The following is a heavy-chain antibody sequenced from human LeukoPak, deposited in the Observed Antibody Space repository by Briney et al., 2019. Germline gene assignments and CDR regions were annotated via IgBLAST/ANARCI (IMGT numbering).Heavy chain of an antibody. CDR2: TSYRSKWYN. V-gene: IGHV6-1*01. Sequence: SPTLSLTFAISGDSVSINSVGWNWIRQSPSRGLEWLATTSYRSKWYNDYAESVKTRITVNPDTSKNQFSLQLDSVTPEDTAVYYCARGHNWGLDYWGQGTLVTVSS. CDR1: GDSVSINSVG. D-gene: IGHD1-1*01. CDR3: ARGHNWGLDY. J-gene: IGHJ4*02.